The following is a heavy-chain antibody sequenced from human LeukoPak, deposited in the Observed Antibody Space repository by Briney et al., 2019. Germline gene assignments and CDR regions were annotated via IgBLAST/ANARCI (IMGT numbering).Heavy chain of an antibody. V-gene: IGHV3-21*01. CDR1: GFTFSSYS. CDR3: ARDPGYSSGPGFFDY. CDR2: ISSSSSYI. D-gene: IGHD6-19*01. Sequence: PGGSLRLSCTASGFTFSSYSMSWVRQAPGKGLEWVSSISSSSSYIFYADSVKGRFTISRDNAKNSLYLQMNSLRAEDTAVYYCARDPGYSSGPGFFDYWGQGTLVTVSS. J-gene: IGHJ4*02.